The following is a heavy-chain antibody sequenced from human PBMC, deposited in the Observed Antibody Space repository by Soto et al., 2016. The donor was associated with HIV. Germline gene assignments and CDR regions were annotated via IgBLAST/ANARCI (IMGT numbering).Heavy chain of an antibody. CDR3: ASNSRGYTYGDFDY. CDR2: IYSGGST. D-gene: IGHD5-18*01. J-gene: IGHJ4*02. CDR1: GFTVSSNY. Sequence: EVQLVESGGGLVQPGGSLRLSCAASGFTVSSNYITWVRQAPGKGLEWVSVIYSGGSTYYADSVKGRFTISRDNSKNTLYLQMNSLRVEDTAVYYCASNSRGYTYGDFDYWGQGTLVTVSS. V-gene: IGHV3-66*01.